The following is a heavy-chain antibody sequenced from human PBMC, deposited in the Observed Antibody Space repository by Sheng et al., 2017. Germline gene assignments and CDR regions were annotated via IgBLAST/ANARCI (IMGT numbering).Heavy chain of an antibody. CDR2: IIPILGIA. D-gene: IGHD2-2*02. CDR1: GGTFSSYA. V-gene: IGHV1-69*04. CDR3: ARASVSQPLLYRPIITGLYYFDY. Sequence: QVQLVQSGAEVKKPGSSVKVSCKASGGTFSSYAISWVRQAPGQGLEWMGGIIPILGIANYAQKFQGRVTITADKSTSTAYMELSSLRSEDTAVYYCARASVSQPLLYRPIITGLYYFDYWGQGTLVTVSS. J-gene: IGHJ4*02.